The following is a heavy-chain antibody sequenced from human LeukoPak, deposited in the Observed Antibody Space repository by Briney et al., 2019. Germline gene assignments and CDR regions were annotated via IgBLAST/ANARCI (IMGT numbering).Heavy chain of an antibody. CDR1: GFTFSSYS. Sequence: GGSLRLSCAASGFTFSSYSMNWVRQAPGKGLEWVSSISSSSSYIFYADSVKGRFTISRDNAKNSLFLQMNSLRPEDTAVYYCARDEMVRGVTPNWLDPWGQGTLVTVSS. V-gene: IGHV3-21*01. CDR3: ARDEMVRGVTPNWLDP. J-gene: IGHJ5*02. CDR2: ISSSSSYI. D-gene: IGHD3-10*01.